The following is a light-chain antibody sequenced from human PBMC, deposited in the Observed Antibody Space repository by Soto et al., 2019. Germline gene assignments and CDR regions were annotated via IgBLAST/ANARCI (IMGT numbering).Light chain of an antibody. J-gene: IGKJ5*01. V-gene: IGKV3D-7*01. CDR2: GVS. Sequence: SPIQLTLSPGARATLSCRASQSLSSNYLAWYQQKPGQAPRLLIYGVSSRATGVPVSFSGSGSGTDFTLTISSPQSEDFAIYYCQQYNNFPPTFGQGTRLEIK. CDR1: QSLSSNY. CDR3: QQYNNFPPT.